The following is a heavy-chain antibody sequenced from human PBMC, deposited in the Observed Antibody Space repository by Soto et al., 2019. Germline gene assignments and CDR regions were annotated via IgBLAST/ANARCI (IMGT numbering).Heavy chain of an antibody. CDR3: ARDRSSDPNYYSYMDV. D-gene: IGHD6-19*01. Sequence: QVQLVQSGAEVKKPGSSVKVSCKASGGTFSSYAITWVRQAPGQGLEWMGRIIPILGIENSAQKSQGRVMITADKATSTVYMELSRLSSEDTAVYYCARDRSSDPNYYSYMDVWGKGTTVTVSS. J-gene: IGHJ6*03. CDR1: GGTFSSYA. CDR2: IIPILGIE. V-gene: IGHV1-69*04.